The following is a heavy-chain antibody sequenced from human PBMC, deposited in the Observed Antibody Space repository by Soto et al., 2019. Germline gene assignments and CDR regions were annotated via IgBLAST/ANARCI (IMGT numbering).Heavy chain of an antibody. CDR2: ISAYNGNT. D-gene: IGHD6-6*01. Sequence: QVQLVQSGAEVKKPGASVKVSCKASGYTFTSYGISWVRQAPGQGLEWMGWISAYNGNTNYAQKLQGRVTMTTDTSPIKAYMELRSLRSDDTAVYYCARRSSSSFPSGWFAPWGQGTLVTVSS. V-gene: IGHV1-18*01. CDR3: ARRSSSSFPSGWFAP. CDR1: GYTFTSYG. J-gene: IGHJ5*02.